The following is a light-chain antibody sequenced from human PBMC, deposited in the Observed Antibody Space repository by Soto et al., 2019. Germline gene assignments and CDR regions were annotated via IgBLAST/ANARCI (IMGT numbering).Light chain of an antibody. CDR3: QQYNDWKWT. Sequence: EVVMTQSPATLSMSPGERATLSCRASQSVGTNLAWYQQKPGQSPRLLMYGASTGSTGIPARFSGSWSGTEFTLTISSLQSEDYAIYYCQQYNDWKWTFGQGTKVEIK. CDR1: QSVGTN. J-gene: IGKJ1*01. V-gene: IGKV3D-15*01. CDR2: GAS.